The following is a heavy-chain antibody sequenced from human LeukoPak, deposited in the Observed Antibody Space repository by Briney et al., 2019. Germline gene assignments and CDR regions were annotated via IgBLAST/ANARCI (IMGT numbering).Heavy chain of an antibody. CDR2: INSDGSST. V-gene: IGHV3-74*01. CDR1: GFALRSTW. CDR3: ARDYGRSRDYGMDV. J-gene: IGHJ6*02. Sequence: GGSLRLSCGASGFALRSTWMHWVRQAPGKGLVWVSRINSDGSSTTYADSVKGRFTISRDNAKNTLYLQMNSLRAEDTAVYYCARDYGRSRDYGMDVWGQGTTVTVSS. D-gene: IGHD3-10*01.